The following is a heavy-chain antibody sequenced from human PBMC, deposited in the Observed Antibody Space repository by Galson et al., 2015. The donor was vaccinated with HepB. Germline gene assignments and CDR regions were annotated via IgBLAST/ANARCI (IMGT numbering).Heavy chain of an antibody. CDR3: AKSVGSYWSVEYYFDY. CDR2: ISGSGGST. J-gene: IGHJ4*02. V-gene: IGHV3-23*01. D-gene: IGHD1-26*01. CDR1: GFTFSSYA. Sequence: SLRLSCAASGFTFSSYAMSWVRQAPGKGLEWVSAISGSGGSTYYADSVKGRFTISRDNSKNTLYLQMNSLRAEDTAVYYCAKSVGSYWSVEYYFDYWGQGTLVTVSS.